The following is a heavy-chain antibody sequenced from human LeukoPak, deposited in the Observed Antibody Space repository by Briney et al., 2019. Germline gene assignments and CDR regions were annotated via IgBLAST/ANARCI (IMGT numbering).Heavy chain of an antibody. CDR1: GGSISSSSYY. J-gene: IGHJ5*02. CDR2: IYYSGST. V-gene: IGHV4-39*07. Sequence: PSETLSLTCTVSGGSISSSSYYWRWIRQPPGKGLEWIGSIYYSGSTYYNPSLKSRVTISVDTSKNQFSLKLSSVTAADTAVYYCARDVRLGFTMVRGVINGWFDPWGQGTLVTVSS. D-gene: IGHD3-10*01. CDR3: ARDVRLGFTMVRGVINGWFDP.